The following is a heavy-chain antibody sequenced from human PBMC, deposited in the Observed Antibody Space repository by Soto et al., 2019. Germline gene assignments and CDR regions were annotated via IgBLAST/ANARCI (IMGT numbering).Heavy chain of an antibody. CDR3: AREEKQQLFSLGY. J-gene: IGHJ4*02. CDR1: GFTFSSYG. Sequence: GGSLRLSCAASGFTFSSYGMHWVRQAPGKGLEWVAVIWYDGSNKYYADSVKGRFTISRDNSKNTLYLQMNSLRAEDTAVYYCAREEKQQLFSLGYWGQGTLVTVSS. CDR2: IWYDGSNK. V-gene: IGHV3-33*01. D-gene: IGHD6-13*01.